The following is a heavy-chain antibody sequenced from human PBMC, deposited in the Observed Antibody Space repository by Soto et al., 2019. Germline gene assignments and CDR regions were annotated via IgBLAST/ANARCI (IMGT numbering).Heavy chain of an antibody. D-gene: IGHD3-10*01. J-gene: IGHJ3*02. Sequence: VQLQQSGPGLVKPSETLSLTCTVSGDSITSYHWTWIRQPPGQGLEWIGYIYNNGVTNQHSSLQSRFTRSTDTSRNQLSLKLTSVTAAETSVYSCARSAVHVTCCAFDIWGDVTVVTVAS. V-gene: IGHV4-59*01. CDR2: IYNNGVT. CDR3: ARSAVHVTCCAFDI. CDR1: GDSITSYH.